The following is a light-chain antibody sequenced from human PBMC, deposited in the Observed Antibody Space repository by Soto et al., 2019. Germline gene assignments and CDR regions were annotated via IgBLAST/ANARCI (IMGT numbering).Light chain of an antibody. CDR3: QQRSNWPPT. CDR2: DAS. Sequence: EIVLTQSPATLSLSPGERATLSCRASQRVSSSLAWYQQKPGQAPRRLIYDASNRATGIPARFSGSGSGTDFTLTISSLEPEDFAVYYCQQRSNWPPTFGQGTKVEIK. V-gene: IGKV3-11*01. CDR1: QRVSSS. J-gene: IGKJ1*01.